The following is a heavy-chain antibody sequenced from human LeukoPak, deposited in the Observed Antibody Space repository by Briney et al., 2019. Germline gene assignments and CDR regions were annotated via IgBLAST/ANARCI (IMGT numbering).Heavy chain of an antibody. Sequence: GGSLRLSCVVSGFTFSSYGMHWVRQAPGKGLEWVAFIRYDGSIKYYTDSVKGRFTISRDSSKNTVYLQMNSLRIEDTAVYYCARGAYYQLSTGYRGRILGFDYWGQGTLVTVSS. D-gene: IGHD3-9*01. CDR3: ARGAYYQLSTGYRGRILGFDY. CDR2: IRYDGSIK. V-gene: IGHV3-30*02. J-gene: IGHJ4*02. CDR1: GFTFSSYG.